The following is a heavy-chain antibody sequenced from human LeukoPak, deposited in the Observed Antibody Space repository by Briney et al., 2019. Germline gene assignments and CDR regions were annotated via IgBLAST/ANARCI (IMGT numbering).Heavy chain of an antibody. Sequence: SETLSLTCAVYGGSFSGYYWSWIRHPPGKGLEWIGEINHSGSTNYNPSLKSRVTISVDTSKNQFSLKLSSVTAADTAVYYCARGRGTDYWGQGTLVTVSS. V-gene: IGHV4-34*01. CDR1: GGSFSGYY. J-gene: IGHJ4*02. D-gene: IGHD1-1*01. CDR3: ARGRGTDY. CDR2: INHSGST.